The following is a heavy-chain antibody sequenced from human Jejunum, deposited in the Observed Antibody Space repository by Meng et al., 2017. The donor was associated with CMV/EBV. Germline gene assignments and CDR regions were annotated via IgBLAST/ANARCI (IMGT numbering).Heavy chain of an antibody. CDR3: AKDAGSFLDYYFDF. D-gene: IGHD3-10*01. CDR1: EYPFTDYY. Sequence: KASEYPFTDYYVHWVRQAPGQGLEWLGYLNPYTGDTNYAQKFQGRVSMTRDTPTNTAYMELTRLRSDDTALYYCAKDAGSFLDYYFDFWGQGTLVTVSS. J-gene: IGHJ4*02. CDR2: LNPYTGDT. V-gene: IGHV1-2*02.